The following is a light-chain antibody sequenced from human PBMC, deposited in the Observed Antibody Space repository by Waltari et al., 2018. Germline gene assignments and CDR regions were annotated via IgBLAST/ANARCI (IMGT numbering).Light chain of an antibody. V-gene: IGKV1-17*01. J-gene: IGKJ4*01. CDR2: GAS. CDR1: QAIRND. Sequence: DIQITQSPPSLPASVGHRVTITCRTSQAIRNDLGWFQQKPGKSPKRLIHGASRLQSGVPSRFSGSGYGTEFTLTINSLQPEDFATYYCLQHNTYPLTFGGGTKVEIK. CDR3: LQHNTYPLT.